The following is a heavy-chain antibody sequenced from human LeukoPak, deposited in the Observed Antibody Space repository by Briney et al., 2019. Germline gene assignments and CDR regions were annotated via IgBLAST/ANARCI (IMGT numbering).Heavy chain of an antibody. CDR3: ARSPGYDFWSGARYFDY. CDR1: GGTFSSYA. CDR2: IIPIFGTA. J-gene: IGHJ4*02. V-gene: IGHV1-69*13. Sequence: ASVKVSCKASGGTFSSYAISWVRQAPGQGLEWMGGIIPIFGTANYAQKFQGRVTITADESTSTAYMELSSLRSEDTAVYYCARSPGYDFWSGARYFDYWGQGTLVTVSS. D-gene: IGHD3-3*01.